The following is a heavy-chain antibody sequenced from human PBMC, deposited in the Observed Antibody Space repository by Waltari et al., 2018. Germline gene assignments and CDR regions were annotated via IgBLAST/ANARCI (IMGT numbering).Heavy chain of an antibody. J-gene: IGHJ4*02. Sequence: EVQLVESGGGSVQPGGSLRLSCAASGMTFSNYWMNWVRQAPGKGVEGGANIKQDGSEKNYVDSVEGRISISRDNAQNSLYLQMNSLRAEDTAIYYCVTGLTTVTAKDYFDHWGQGALVTVSS. CDR2: IKQDGSEK. CDR1: GMTFSNYW. V-gene: IGHV3-7*01. D-gene: IGHD4-17*01. CDR3: VTGLTTVTAKDYFDH.